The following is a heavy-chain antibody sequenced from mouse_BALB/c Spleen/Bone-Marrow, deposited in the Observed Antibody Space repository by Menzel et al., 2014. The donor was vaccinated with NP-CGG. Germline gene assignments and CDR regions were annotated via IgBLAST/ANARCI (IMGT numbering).Heavy chain of an antibody. D-gene: IGHD2-4*01. CDR3: AREGDYDGFAY. J-gene: IGHJ3*01. CDR1: GYTFTSYW. CDR2: INPSTGYT. Sequence: QVHVKQSGAELAKPGASVKMSCKASGYTFTSYWMHWVKQRPGQGLEWIGYINPSTGYTEYNQKFKDKATLTADKSSSTAYMQLSSRTSEDSAVYYCAREGDYDGFAYWGQGTLVTVSA. V-gene: IGHV1-7*01.